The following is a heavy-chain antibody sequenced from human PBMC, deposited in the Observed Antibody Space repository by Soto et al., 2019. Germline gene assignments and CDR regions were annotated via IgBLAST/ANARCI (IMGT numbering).Heavy chain of an antibody. D-gene: IGHD4-17*01. CDR1: GGSIRSYD. CDR2: VYHSGTT. CDR3: ARDPDDYGGNYPTFDI. J-gene: IGHJ3*02. Sequence: PSETLSLTCTVSGGSIRSYDCSWIRQPPWKGLEWIGYVYHSGTTNYNPSLKSRVTISVDTSKSQSSLKLTSVTAADTAVYYCARDPDDYGGNYPTFDIWGQGTMVPVS. V-gene: IGHV4-59*01.